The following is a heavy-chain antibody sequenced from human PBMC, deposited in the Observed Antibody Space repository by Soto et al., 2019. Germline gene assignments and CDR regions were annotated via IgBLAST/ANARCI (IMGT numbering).Heavy chain of an antibody. D-gene: IGHD2-15*01. CDR3: ARVVTVVKSFHYWYFDL. Sequence: QVQLVQSGAEVKKPGSSVKVSCKASGGTFSSYAISWVRQAPGQGLEWMGGIIPIFGTTNYAQKFQGRVTITEDESKSTAYMELSSLRSEDTAVYYCARVVTVVKSFHYWYFDLWGRGTLVTVSS. CDR1: GGTFSSYA. V-gene: IGHV1-69*12. CDR2: IIPIFGTT. J-gene: IGHJ2*01.